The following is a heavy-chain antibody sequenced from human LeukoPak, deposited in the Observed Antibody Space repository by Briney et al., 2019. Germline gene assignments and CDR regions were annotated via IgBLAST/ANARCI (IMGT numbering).Heavy chain of an antibody. D-gene: IGHD4-17*01. CDR1: GFIVSSNY. V-gene: IGHV3-53*01. CDR3: ATSYGDSAKGAFDI. J-gene: IGHJ3*02. CDR2: IYSGGST. Sequence: GGSLRLSCAASGFIVSSNYMSWVRQAPGKGLQWVSIIYSGGSTYCADSVKGRFTISRDNSKSTLYLQMNSLRAEDTAVYYCATSYGDSAKGAFDIWGQGTMVTVSS.